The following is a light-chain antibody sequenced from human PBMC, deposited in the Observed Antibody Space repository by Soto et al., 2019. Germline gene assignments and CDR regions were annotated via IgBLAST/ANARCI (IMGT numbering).Light chain of an antibody. CDR3: GTWDSRMSTYV. CDR2: DNN. V-gene: IGLV1-51*01. CDR1: ISNIVNNY. J-gene: IGLJ1*01. Sequence: QSVLTQPPSVSAAPGHKFTISFSGSISNIVNNYLSWYQQLPGIAPKLIIFDNNKRPSGIPDRFSGSKSGTSATLAITGLKTGDEADYYCGTWDSRMSTYVFGTGTKVTVL.